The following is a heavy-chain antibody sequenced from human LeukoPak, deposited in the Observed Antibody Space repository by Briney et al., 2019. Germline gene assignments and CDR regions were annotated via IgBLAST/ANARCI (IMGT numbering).Heavy chain of an antibody. J-gene: IGHJ4*02. V-gene: IGHV3-9*01. D-gene: IGHD5-12*01. CDR2: ISWNSGSI. CDR3: ARGPSGYHNT. CDR1: GFTFDDYA. Sequence: GGSLRLSCAASGFTFDDYAMHWVRQAPGKGLEWVSGISWNSGSIGYADSVKGRFTISRDNAKNTLYLQMNSLRAEDTAVYYCARGPSGYHNTGGQGTLVTVSS.